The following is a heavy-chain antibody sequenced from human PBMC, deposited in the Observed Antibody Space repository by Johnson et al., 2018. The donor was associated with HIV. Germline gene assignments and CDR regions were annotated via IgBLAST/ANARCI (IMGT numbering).Heavy chain of an antibody. CDR3: ASWGVGRSWNHDAFDI. CDR1: GFTFSSYG. CDR2: IRSDESNK. J-gene: IGHJ3*02. Sequence: QVQLVESGGGVVQPGRSLRLSCAASGFTFSSYGMHWVRQAPGKGLEWVAFIRSDESNKYYADSVKGRFTISRDNSKSTLYLQMNSLRAEDTAVYYGASWGVGRSWNHDAFDIWGQGTMVTVSS. V-gene: IGHV3-30*02. D-gene: IGHD6-13*01.